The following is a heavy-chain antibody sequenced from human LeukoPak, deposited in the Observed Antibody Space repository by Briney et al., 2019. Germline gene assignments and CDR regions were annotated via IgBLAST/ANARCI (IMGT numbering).Heavy chain of an antibody. CDR1: GFTFSTYG. V-gene: IGHV3-23*01. CDR2: ISGSGDST. CDR3: AKDRGV. Sequence: GGSLRLSCAASGFTFSTYGMIWVRQVPGKGLEWVSGISGSGDSTYYADSVKGRFTISGDNSKNTLFLQMNSLRAEDTALYYCAKDRGVWGQGTTVTVSS. J-gene: IGHJ6*02.